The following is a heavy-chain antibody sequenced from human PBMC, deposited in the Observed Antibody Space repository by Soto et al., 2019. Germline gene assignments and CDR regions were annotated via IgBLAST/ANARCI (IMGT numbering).Heavy chain of an antibody. D-gene: IGHD2-2*01. CDR1: GGSISTGGYY. CDR2: IYYSGST. V-gene: IGHV4-30-4*08. CDR3: ASLPRYCSSTSCYAGSWFDP. J-gene: IGHJ5*02. Sequence: SETLSLTCTASGGSISTGGYYWTWIRQHPGKGLEWIGYIYYSGSTYYNPSLKSRVTISVDTSKNQFSLKLSSVTAADTAVYYCASLPRYCSSTSCYAGSWFDPWGQGTLVTVSS.